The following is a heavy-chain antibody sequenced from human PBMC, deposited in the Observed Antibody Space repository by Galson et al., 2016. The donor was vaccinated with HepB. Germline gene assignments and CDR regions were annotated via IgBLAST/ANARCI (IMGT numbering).Heavy chain of an antibody. Sequence: SLRLSCAASGFTVSSNYMSWVRQAPGKGLEWVSVIYSGGSTYYADSVKGRFTISRDNSKNTLYLQMNSLRAADTAVYYCARGASYSSGCFDYWGQGTLVTVSS. V-gene: IGHV3-53*01. J-gene: IGHJ4*02. CDR2: IYSGGST. CDR3: ARGASYSSGCFDY. CDR1: GFTVSSNY. D-gene: IGHD6-19*01.